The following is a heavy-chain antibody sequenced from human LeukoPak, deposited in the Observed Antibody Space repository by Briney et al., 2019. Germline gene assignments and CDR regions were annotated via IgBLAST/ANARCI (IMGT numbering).Heavy chain of an antibody. CDR3: AKVPGFGPNRFDY. J-gene: IGHJ4*02. D-gene: IGHD3-10*01. V-gene: IGHV3-23*01. CDR2: ISGSGGST. CDR1: GFTLSSYA. Sequence: PGGSLRLSCAASGFTLSSYAMSWVRQAPGKGLEWVSAISGSGGSTYYADSVKGRFTISRDNSKNTLYLQMNSLRAEDTAVYYCAKVPGFGPNRFDYWGQGTLVTVSS.